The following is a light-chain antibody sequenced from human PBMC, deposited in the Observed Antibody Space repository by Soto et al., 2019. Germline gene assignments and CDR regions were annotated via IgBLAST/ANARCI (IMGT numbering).Light chain of an antibody. V-gene: IGKV3-15*01. J-gene: IGKJ2*01. CDR1: ESLSTY. Sequence: EIVMTQSPATLSVSPGERVTLSCRASESLSTYLAWYQQKPGQAPRLLIYGASTKATGIPARFSGSGSATDFTLTISSLQSEDFAVYYCQSYNDWPFTFGQWTKLEI. CDR2: GAS. CDR3: QSYNDWPFT.